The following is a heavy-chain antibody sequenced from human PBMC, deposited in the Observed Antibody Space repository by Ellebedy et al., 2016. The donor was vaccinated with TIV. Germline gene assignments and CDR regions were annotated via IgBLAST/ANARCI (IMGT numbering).Heavy chain of an antibody. J-gene: IGHJ3*01. D-gene: IGHD4-17*01. Sequence: GGSLRLSCVGSGFSFRSYWMSWVRQAPGKGLEWVANMRQDGGDKYYVDSVKGRFTISRDNAKSSLYLQMDSVRAEDTAVYYCATDGSYGDYRSPTHAFVFWGQGTTVTVSS. CDR3: ATDGSYGDYRSPTHAFVF. CDR2: MRQDGGDK. CDR1: GFSFRSYW. V-gene: IGHV3-7*01.